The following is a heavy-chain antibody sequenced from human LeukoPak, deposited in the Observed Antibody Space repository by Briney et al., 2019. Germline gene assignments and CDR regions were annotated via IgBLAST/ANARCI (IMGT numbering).Heavy chain of an antibody. V-gene: IGHV4-59*08. CDR1: GGSITSYY. CDR3: ARHEDGYCSSTSCYGN. CDR2: IYYSGST. D-gene: IGHD2-2*03. J-gene: IGHJ4*02. Sequence: SETLSLTCTVSGGSITSYYWTWIRQPPGKGLEWIGYIYYSGSTKYNPSLKSRVTISVDTSKNQFSLKLSSVTAADTAVYYCARHEDGYCSSTSCYGNWGQGTLVTVSS.